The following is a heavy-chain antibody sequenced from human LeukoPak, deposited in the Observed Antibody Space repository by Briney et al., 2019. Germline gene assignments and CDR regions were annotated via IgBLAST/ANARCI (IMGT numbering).Heavy chain of an antibody. CDR2: ISSSSSYI. CDR1: GFTFSSYS. D-gene: IGHD6-6*01. Sequence: GGSLRLSCAASGFTFSSYSMNWVRQAPGKGLEWVSSISSSSSYINYADSVKGRFTISRDNAKNSLYLQMDSLRAEDTAVYYCARLEYSSPSPWDYWGQGTLVTVSS. J-gene: IGHJ4*02. V-gene: IGHV3-21*01. CDR3: ARLEYSSPSPWDY.